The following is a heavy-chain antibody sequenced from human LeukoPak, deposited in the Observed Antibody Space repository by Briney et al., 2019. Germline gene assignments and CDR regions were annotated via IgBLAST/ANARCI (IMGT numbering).Heavy chain of an antibody. J-gene: IGHJ5*02. CDR3: ARHKKSIVDTDMGP. CDR2: IYYSGST. D-gene: IGHD5-18*01. Sequence: SETLSVTCTVSGGSISSSSYYWGWIRQPPGKGLEWIGNIYYSGSTYHNPSLKSRVTISVDTSKNQFSLKLSSVTTADTAVYYCARHKKSIVDTDMGPWGQGTLVAVSS. CDR1: GGSISSSSYY. V-gene: IGHV4-39*01.